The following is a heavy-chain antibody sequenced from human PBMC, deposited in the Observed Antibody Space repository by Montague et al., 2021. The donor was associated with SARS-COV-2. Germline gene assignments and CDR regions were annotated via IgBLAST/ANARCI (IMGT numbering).Heavy chain of an antibody. D-gene: IGHD2-21*01. CDR3: AREVRGRIVVVIAIPYYYFDY. J-gene: IGHJ4*02. Sequence: TLSLTCTVSGASISSGDYNWSWIRQPAGKGLEWIGRIYTSGGTKYNPSLNSRVTILVDTSKNQFSLNLRSVTAADTAVYYCAREVRGRIVVVIAIPYYYFDYWGQGTLVTVSS. CDR2: IYTSGGT. CDR1: GASISSGDYN. V-gene: IGHV4-61*02.